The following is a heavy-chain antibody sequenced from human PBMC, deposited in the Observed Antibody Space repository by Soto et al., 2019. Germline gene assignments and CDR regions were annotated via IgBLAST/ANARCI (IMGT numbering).Heavy chain of an antibody. J-gene: IGHJ3*02. CDR3: AKDHFTGNGVLDDFDI. Sequence: SLRLSCAATGSAFSRYSMSWVRQAPGKGLEWVSFIGTADIYYADSVKGRFTISRDNSKNMVFLQMNSLRADDTAVYYCAKDHFTGNGVLDDFDIWGQGTMVTVSS. CDR2: IGTADI. CDR1: GSAFSRYS. D-gene: IGHD2-8*01. V-gene: IGHV3-23*01.